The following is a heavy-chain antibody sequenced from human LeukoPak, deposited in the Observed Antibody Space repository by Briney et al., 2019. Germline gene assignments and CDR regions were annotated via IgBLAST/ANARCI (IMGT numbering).Heavy chain of an antibody. CDR1: GGSFSGYY. V-gene: IGHV4-34*01. Sequence: SETLSLTCAVYGGSFSGYYWTWIRQPSGRGLEWIGEINHDGSTNYNPSLKSRVTISVDTSKNQFSLKLSSVTAADTAVYYCARARGVEAIDYWGQGTLVTVSS. CDR3: ARARGVEAIDY. D-gene: IGHD3-10*01. CDR2: INHDGST. J-gene: IGHJ4*02.